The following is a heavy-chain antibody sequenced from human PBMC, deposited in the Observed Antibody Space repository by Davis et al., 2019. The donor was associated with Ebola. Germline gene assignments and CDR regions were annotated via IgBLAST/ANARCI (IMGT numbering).Heavy chain of an antibody. Sequence: GESLKIPCAAPGFTFSHYWMHWVRRVPGKGLLWVSRINADGSDTDYADSVKGRFTISRDNAKTTVFLQMNSLTADDTAVYYCARDCCGEACDYWGQGTLVTVSS. CDR1: GFTFSHYW. V-gene: IGHV3-74*01. CDR2: INADGSDT. D-gene: IGHD4-17*01. J-gene: IGHJ4*02. CDR3: ARDCCGEACDY.